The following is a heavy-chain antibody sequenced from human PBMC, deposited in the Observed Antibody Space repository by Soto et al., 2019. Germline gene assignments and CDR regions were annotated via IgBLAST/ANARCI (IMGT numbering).Heavy chain of an antibody. J-gene: IGHJ6*02. Sequence: SVKVSCKASGGTFSSYAISWVRQAPGQGLEWMGGIIPIFGTANYAQKFQGRVTITADESTSTAYMELSSLRSEDTAVYYCARARIAGASHYYGMDVWGQGTTVTVSS. CDR1: GGTFSSYA. CDR2: IIPIFGTA. V-gene: IGHV1-69*13. D-gene: IGHD2-15*01. CDR3: ARARIAGASHYYGMDV.